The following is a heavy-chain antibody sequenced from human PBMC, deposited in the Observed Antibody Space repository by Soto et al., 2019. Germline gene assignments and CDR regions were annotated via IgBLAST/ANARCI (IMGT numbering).Heavy chain of an antibody. Sequence: EVQLVESGGGLVKPGGSLRISCAASGFTFKDAWMSWVRQAPGKGLEWVGHIKSTDTGGTTDYAAPVKGRFSISKDDSEDTLYLQMNSLKTEDTAMYFCTWHLEIWGQGTSVIVSS. CDR1: GFTFKDAW. V-gene: IGHV3-15*01. D-gene: IGHD1-1*01. CDR2: IKSTDTGGTT. J-gene: IGHJ3*02. CDR3: TWHLEI.